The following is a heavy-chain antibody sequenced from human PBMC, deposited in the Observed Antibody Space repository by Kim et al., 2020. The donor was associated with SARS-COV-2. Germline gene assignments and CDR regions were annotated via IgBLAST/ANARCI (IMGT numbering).Heavy chain of an antibody. Sequence: SETLSLTCAVSGGSISSSNWWSWVRQPPGKGLEWIGEIYHSGSTNYNPSLKSRVTISVDKSKNQFSLKLSSVTAADTAVYYCASDPSITGTTSSFRFDPWGQGTLVTVSS. D-gene: IGHD1-7*01. V-gene: IGHV4-4*02. CDR3: ASDPSITGTTSSFRFDP. J-gene: IGHJ5*02. CDR2: IYHSGST. CDR1: GGSISSSNW.